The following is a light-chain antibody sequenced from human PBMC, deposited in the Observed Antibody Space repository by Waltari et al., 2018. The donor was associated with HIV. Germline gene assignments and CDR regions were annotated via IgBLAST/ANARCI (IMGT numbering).Light chain of an antibody. V-gene: IGKV2-28*01. J-gene: IGKJ3*01. CDR1: QSLLQSDGQNY. CDR2: LAS. CDR3: MQALQTPFT. Sequence: DIVMTQSPLSLPVTTGEPASISCRSSQSLLQSDGQNYLDWYLQKPGESPQLLVYLASNRAYGVPDRFSGSGSGTDFTLKISRVESEDVGVYYCMQALQTPFTFGPGTKVDIK.